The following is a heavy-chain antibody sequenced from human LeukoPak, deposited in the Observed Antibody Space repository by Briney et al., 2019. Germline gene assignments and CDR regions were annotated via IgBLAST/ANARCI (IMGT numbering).Heavy chain of an antibody. V-gene: IGHV1-2*04. CDR2: INPDSGDT. J-gene: IGHJ5*01. CDR1: GYTFSAYS. D-gene: IGHD1-26*01. Sequence: APVKVSCKASGYTFSAYSIHWVRQAPGQGLEWMGWINPDSGDTNYAQKFQGWVTMTRDTSISTAYMEVRRLRSDDTAVYYCARGSGSYWWFDSWGQGTLVTVSS. CDR3: ARGSGSYWWFDS.